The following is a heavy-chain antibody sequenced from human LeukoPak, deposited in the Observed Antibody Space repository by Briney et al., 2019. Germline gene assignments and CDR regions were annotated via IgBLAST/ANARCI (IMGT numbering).Heavy chain of an antibody. CDR2: INPNSVGT. CDR3: ARETPIVATHGTEGFDY. D-gene: IGHD5-12*01. CDR1: GYTFTGYY. Sequence: ASVKVSCKASGYTFTGYYMHWVRQAPGQGLEWMGWINPNSVGTNYAQKFQGRVTMTRDTSISTAYMELSRLRSDDTAVYYCARETPIVATHGTEGFDYWGQGTLVTVSS. J-gene: IGHJ4*02. V-gene: IGHV1-2*02.